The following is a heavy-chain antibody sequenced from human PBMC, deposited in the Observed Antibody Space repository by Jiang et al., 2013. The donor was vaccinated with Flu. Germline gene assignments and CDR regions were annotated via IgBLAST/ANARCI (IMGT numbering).Heavy chain of an antibody. CDR2: INDRGTRT. CDR1: GFTFSDHA. D-gene: IGHD1-26*01. CDR3: VKGLRWTYSFDY. J-gene: IGHJ4*02. Sequence: VQLLESGGGLVQPGGSLRLSCSASGFTFSDHAMHWVRQAQGKGLEYVSGINDRGTRTHYADSAKGRFTISRDDSKNTVYLQMSSLRTEDTAVYYCVKGLRWTYSFDYVGPGNPGHRLL. V-gene: IGHV3-64D*06.